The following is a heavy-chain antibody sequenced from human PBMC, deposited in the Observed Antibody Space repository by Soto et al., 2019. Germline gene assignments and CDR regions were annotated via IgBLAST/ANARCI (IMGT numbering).Heavy chain of an antibody. V-gene: IGHV4-31*03. CDR2: IYYSGST. CDR3: ARYCSGGSCYSSHFDY. D-gene: IGHD2-15*01. J-gene: IGHJ4*02. CDR1: GGSISSGGYY. Sequence: QVQLQESGPGLVKPSQTLSLTCTVSGGSISSGGYYWSWIRQHPGKGLEWIGYIYYSGSTYYNPSLKSRVTISVDPSKTRFSLKLSSVTAADTAVYYCARYCSGGSCYSSHFDYWGQGTLVTVSS.